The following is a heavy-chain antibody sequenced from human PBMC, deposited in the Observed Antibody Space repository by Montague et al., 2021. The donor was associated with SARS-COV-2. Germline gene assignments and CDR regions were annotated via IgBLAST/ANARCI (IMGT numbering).Heavy chain of an antibody. V-gene: IGHV4-61*02. J-gene: IGHJ6*02. CDR3: ARDYGDYSYYYGLDV. D-gene: IGHD4-17*01. Sequence: TLSLTCTVSGGSIRSGSYYWSWIRQPAGKGLEWIGRIYSSGSTNYNPSLKSRVTMSVDTSKNQFSLKVSSVTAAETAVYYCARDYGDYSYYYGLDVWGQGTTVTVSS. CDR2: IYSSGST. CDR1: GGSIRSGSYY.